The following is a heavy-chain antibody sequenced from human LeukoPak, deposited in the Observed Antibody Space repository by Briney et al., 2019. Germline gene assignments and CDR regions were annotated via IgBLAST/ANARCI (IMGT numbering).Heavy chain of an antibody. CDR3: ARERGRRNSNYAIYYYYGMDV. D-gene: IGHD4-11*01. CDR2: INPSGGST. V-gene: IGHV1-46*01. J-gene: IGHJ6*02. Sequence: ASVTVSFTSSGYTFTIYYMHWVRQAPGQGLEWMGIINPSGGSTSYAQKFQGRVTMTRDTSTSTVYMELSSLRSEDTAVYYCARERGRRNSNYAIYYYYGMDVWGQGTTVTVSS. CDR1: GYTFTIYY.